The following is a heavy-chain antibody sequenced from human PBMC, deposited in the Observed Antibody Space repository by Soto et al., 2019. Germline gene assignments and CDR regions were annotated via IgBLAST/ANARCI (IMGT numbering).Heavy chain of an antibody. Sequence: QVQLVQSGAEVQKPGSSVKVSCKASGGTFSSYAISWVRQAPGQGLEWMGGIIPIFGTANYAQKFQGRVTITADESTSTAYMELSSLRSEDTAVYYCARVGNSGYDSGAYYYGMDVWGQGTTVTVSS. CDR3: ARVGNSGYDSGAYYYGMDV. V-gene: IGHV1-69*01. J-gene: IGHJ6*02. CDR1: GGTFSSYA. CDR2: IIPIFGTA. D-gene: IGHD5-12*01.